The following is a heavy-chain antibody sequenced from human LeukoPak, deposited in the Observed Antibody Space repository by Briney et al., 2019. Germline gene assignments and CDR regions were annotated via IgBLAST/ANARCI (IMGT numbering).Heavy chain of an antibody. D-gene: IGHD3-16*01. J-gene: IGHJ6*03. V-gene: IGHV4-4*02. CDR1: GGSISSSNW. CDR2: IYHSGST. Sequence: SETLSLTCAVSGGSISSSNWWSWVRQPPEKGLEWIGEIYHSGSTNYNPSLKSRVTISVDTSKNQFSLKLSSVTAADTAVYYCARGRGSAIRSGGSYYYYYYMDVWGKGTTVTISS. CDR3: ARGRGSAIRSGGSYYYYYYMDV.